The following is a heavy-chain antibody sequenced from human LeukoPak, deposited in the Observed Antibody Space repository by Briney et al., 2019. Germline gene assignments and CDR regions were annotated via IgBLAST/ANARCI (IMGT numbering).Heavy chain of an antibody. J-gene: IGHJ4*02. Sequence: GASVKVSCKASGYTFTSYGISWVRQAPGQGLEWMGWISAYNGNTNYAQKLQGRVTMTTDTSTSTAYMELRSLRSDDTAVYYCAKALGPGGTYKIRPWGAGYWGQGTLVTVSS. V-gene: IGHV1-18*01. D-gene: IGHD3-16*01. CDR2: ISAYNGNT. CDR1: GYTFTSYG. CDR3: AKALGPGGTYKIRPWGAGY.